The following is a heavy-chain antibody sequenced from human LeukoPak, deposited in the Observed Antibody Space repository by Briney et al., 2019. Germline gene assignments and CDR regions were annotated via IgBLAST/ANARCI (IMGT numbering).Heavy chain of an antibody. J-gene: IGHJ4*02. D-gene: IGHD2-15*01. CDR1: GYSISSGYY. CDR3: AGGYCSGGSCYPDFDY. CDR2: IYHSGST. V-gene: IGHV4-38-2*02. Sequence: PSETLSLTCTVSGYSISSGYYWGWIRQPPGKGLEWIGSIYHSGSTYYNPSLKSRVTISVDTSKNQFSLKLSSVTAADTAVYYCAGGYCSGGSCYPDFDYWGQGTLVTVSS.